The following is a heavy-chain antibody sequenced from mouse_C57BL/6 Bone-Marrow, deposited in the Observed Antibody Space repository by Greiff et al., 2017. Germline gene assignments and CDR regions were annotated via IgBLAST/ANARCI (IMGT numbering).Heavy chain of an antibody. J-gene: IGHJ2*01. CDR3: ARDYYGSSWYFDY. D-gene: IGHD1-1*01. CDR1: GYTFTDYY. Sequence: EVQLQQSGPELVKPGASVKISCKASGYTFTDYYMNWVKQSHGKSLEWIGDINPKNGGTSYNQKLKGKATLTVDKSSSTAYMELRSMTSEDSAVYDCARDYYGSSWYFDYWGQGTILTVSS. CDR2: INPKNGGT. V-gene: IGHV1-26*01.